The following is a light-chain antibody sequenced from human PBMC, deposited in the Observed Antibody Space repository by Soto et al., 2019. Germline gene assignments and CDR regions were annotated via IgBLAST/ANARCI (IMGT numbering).Light chain of an antibody. CDR3: QQANSFPIT. CDR2: ASS. J-gene: IGKJ3*01. CDR1: QDILSW. Sequence: DIQMTQSPSSVSASVGDRVTITCRASQDILSWLAWYQQKPGEAPRLLIYASSNLQSGVPSRFIGSGSGTDFTLTISSLQPEDFATYYCQQANSFPITFGPGTRLDIK. V-gene: IGKV1-12*01.